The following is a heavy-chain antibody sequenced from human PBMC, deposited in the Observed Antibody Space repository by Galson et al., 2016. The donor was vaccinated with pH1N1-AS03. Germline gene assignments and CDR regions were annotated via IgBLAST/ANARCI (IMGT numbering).Heavy chain of an antibody. J-gene: IGHJ3*02. CDR1: GDSVSSNIDA. CDR3: STGRYSAFDI. D-gene: IGHD1-1*01. CDR2: TYWRSKWYN. V-gene: IGHV6-1*01. Sequence: CAISGDSVSSNIDAWSWIRQSPSGGLEWLGRTYWRSKWYNDYAVSVKSRITINPDTSKNQFSLQLNSVTPEDTAGYYCSTGRYSAFDIWGQGTMVTVSS.